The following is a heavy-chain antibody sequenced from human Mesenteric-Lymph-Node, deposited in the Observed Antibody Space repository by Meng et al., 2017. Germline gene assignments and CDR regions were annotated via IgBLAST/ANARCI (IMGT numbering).Heavy chain of an antibody. CDR1: GGSISSSRHY. J-gene: IGHJ4*02. CDR3: ARTHFYDSSNYGFDY. CDR2: IYYSGST. Sequence: QPQLQGWGPGLVNPPGPLSLPCTSSGGSISSSRHYWGWIRQPPGKGLEWIGSIYYSGSTYYNPSLRSRVTMSLDTSKNQFSLKLSSVTAADTAVYYCARTHFYDSSNYGFDYWGQGTLVTVSS. V-gene: IGHV4-39*01. D-gene: IGHD3-22*01.